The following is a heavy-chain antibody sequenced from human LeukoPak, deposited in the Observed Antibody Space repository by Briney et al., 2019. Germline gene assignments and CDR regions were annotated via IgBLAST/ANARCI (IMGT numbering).Heavy chain of an antibody. CDR1: GVSISSYY. J-gene: IGHJ5*02. CDR2: IYYSGST. V-gene: IGHV4-59*08. CDR3: ARGLRYFDWLSHNWFDP. D-gene: IGHD3-9*01. Sequence: PSETLSLTCTVSGVSISSYYWSWIRQPPGKGLEWIGYIYYSGSTNYNPSLKSRVTISVDTSKNQFSLKLSSVTAADTAVYYCARGLRYFDWLSHNWFDPWGQGTLVTVSS.